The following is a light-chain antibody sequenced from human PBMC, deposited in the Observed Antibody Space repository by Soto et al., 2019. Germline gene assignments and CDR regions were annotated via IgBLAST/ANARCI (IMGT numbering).Light chain of an antibody. CDR3: QQSYSTPYT. J-gene: IGKJ2*01. V-gene: IGKV1-39*01. Sequence: DIKMTQSPSSLSASVGDRVTITCRASQSISSYLNWYQQKPGKAPKLLIYAASSLQSGVPSRFSGSGSGTDFTLKISSLQPEDFATYYCQQSYSTPYTFGQGTKLEIK. CDR2: AAS. CDR1: QSISSY.